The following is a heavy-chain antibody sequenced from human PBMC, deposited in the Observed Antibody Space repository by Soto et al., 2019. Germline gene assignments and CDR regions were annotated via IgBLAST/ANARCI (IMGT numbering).Heavy chain of an antibody. CDR3: ASSQKGYNWNYFDH. CDR1: GYSISSGYY. CDR2: IYYSGTT. D-gene: IGHD1-20*01. V-gene: IGHV4-38-2*01. Sequence: SETLSLTCAVSGYSISSGYYWGWIRQFPGKGLEWIGSIYYSGTTYYKPSLRSRVSVSVDTSKNQFSLKVSAVTAADTAVYYCASSQKGYNWNYFDHWGQGALVTVSS. J-gene: IGHJ4*02.